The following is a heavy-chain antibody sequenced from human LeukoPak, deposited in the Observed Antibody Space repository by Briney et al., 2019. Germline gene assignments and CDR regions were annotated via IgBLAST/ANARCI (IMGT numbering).Heavy chain of an antibody. J-gene: IGHJ4*02. V-gene: IGHV3-23*01. CDR2: ISGSGGST. CDR3: ARGLHSSGWYVDY. Sequence: GGSLRLSCAASGLTFSSYAMSWVRQGPGKGLEWVSSISGSGGSTSYADSVKGRFTISRDNSKNTLYLQMNSLRAEDTAVYYCARGLHSSGWYVDYWGQGTLVTVSS. D-gene: IGHD6-19*01. CDR1: GLTFSSYA.